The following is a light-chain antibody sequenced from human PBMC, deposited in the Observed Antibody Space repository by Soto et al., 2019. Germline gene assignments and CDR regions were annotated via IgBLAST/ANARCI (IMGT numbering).Light chain of an antibody. CDR2: DVS. V-gene: IGLV2-14*01. CDR3: NSYTTSSTYV. CDR1: TSDVGRYNY. J-gene: IGLJ1*01. Sequence: QSAVTQPASVSGSPGQSITISCTGTTSDVGRYNYVSWYQQHPGKAPKLIIYDVSNRPSGVSNRFSGSKSGNTASLTISGLQAEDEADYYCNSYTTSSTYVFGTVTEVTDL.